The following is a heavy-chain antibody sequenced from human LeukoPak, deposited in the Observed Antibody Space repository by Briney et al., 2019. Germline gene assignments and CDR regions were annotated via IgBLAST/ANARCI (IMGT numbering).Heavy chain of an antibody. CDR3: ARKKLSGSYPVPSTLAFDI. J-gene: IGHJ3*02. Sequence: GGSLRLSCAASGFTFSSYSMNWVRQAPGKGLEWVSSISSSSSYIYYADSVKGRSTISRDNAKNSLYLQMNSLRAEDTAVYYCARKKLSGSYPVPSTLAFDIWGQGTMVTVSS. D-gene: IGHD1-26*01. V-gene: IGHV3-21*01. CDR2: ISSSSSYI. CDR1: GFTFSSYS.